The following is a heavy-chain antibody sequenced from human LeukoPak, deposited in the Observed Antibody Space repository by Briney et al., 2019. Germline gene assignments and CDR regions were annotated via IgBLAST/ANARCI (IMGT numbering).Heavy chain of an antibody. J-gene: IGHJ4*02. CDR3: ARDLGGSLLVFDY. CDR2: MNPNSGNT. Sequence: ASVKVSCKASGYTFTSYDINWVRQATGQGLEWMGWMNPNSGNTGYAQKFQGRVTMTRDTSISTAYMELSSLRSDDTAVYYCARDLGGSLLVFDYWGQGTLVTVSS. D-gene: IGHD1-26*01. V-gene: IGHV1-8*01. CDR1: GYTFTSYD.